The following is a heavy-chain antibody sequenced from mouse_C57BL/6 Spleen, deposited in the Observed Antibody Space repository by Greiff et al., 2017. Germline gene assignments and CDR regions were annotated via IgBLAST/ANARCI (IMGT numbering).Heavy chain of an antibody. D-gene: IGHD2-3*01. V-gene: IGHV5-6*01. J-gene: IGHJ3*01. CDR1: GFTFTSYG. CDR3: ARDGYVFAY. CDR2: ISNGGSYT. Sequence: EVKVVESGGDLVKPGGSLKLSCAASGFTFTSYGMSWVRQTPDKGLEWVATISNGGSYTYYTDSVKGRSTITRDNAKSTLYLQMSRLNSEDTAMYYCARDGYVFAYWGQGTLVTVSA.